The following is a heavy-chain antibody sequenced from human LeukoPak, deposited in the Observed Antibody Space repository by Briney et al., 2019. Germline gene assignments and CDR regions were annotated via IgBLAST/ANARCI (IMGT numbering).Heavy chain of an antibody. Sequence: ASVKVSCKASGYTFTSYYMHWVRQAPGQGLEWMGIINPSGCSTSYAQKFQGRVTMTRDTSTSTVYMELSSLRSAGTALYYCSLSNKGGVSGSYYYFDYWGKGTLVTVSS. D-gene: IGHD3-10*01. CDR2: INPSGCST. CDR3: SLSNKGGVSGSYYYFDY. J-gene: IGHJ4*02. CDR1: GYTFTSYY. V-gene: IGHV1-46*03.